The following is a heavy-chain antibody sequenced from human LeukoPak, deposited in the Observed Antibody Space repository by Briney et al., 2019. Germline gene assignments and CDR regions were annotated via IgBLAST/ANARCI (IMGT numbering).Heavy chain of an antibody. Sequence: GGSLRLSCAASGFTFSSYAMSWVRQAPGKGLEWVAVISYDGSNKYYADSVKGRFTISRDNSKNTLYLQMNSLRAEDTAMYYCAKNRWELLNYFDYWGQGTLVTVSS. J-gene: IGHJ4*02. D-gene: IGHD1-26*01. CDR2: ISYDGSNK. CDR1: GFTFSSYA. CDR3: AKNRWELLNYFDY. V-gene: IGHV3-30*18.